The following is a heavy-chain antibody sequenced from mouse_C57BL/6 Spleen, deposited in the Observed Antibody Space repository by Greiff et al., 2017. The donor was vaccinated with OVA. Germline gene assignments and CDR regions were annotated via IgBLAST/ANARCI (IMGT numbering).Heavy chain of an antibody. V-gene: IGHV1-9*01. J-gene: IGHJ2*01. CDR1: GYTFTGYW. D-gene: IGHD1-1*01. Sequence: VKLQQSGAELMKPGASVKLSCKATGYTFTGYWIEWVKQRPGHGLAWLGALLTGSGSTNYNEKFQGKAPFTADTSSNTAYMQLISLTTEDSAIYYCARDPFITTVVATGYFDYWGQGTTLTVSS. CDR2: LLTGSGST. CDR3: ARDPFITTVVATGYFDY.